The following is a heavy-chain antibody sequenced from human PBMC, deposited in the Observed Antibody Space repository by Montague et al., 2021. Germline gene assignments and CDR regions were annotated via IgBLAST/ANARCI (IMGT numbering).Heavy chain of an antibody. D-gene: IGHD5-18*01. CDR2: IYWDDDK. J-gene: IGHJ6*03. V-gene: IGHV2-5*02. CDR1: GFSLTTSAVG. Sequence: PALVKPTQTLTLTCTFSGFSLTTSAVGVGWVRQPPGKALEWLGIIYWDDDKRYSPSLKSRVTITKDTSKNQVVLIMTNMDPVDTATYYCAHAYVDTTMITYYSYLDVWGKGTTVTVSS. CDR3: AHAYVDTTMITYYSYLDV.